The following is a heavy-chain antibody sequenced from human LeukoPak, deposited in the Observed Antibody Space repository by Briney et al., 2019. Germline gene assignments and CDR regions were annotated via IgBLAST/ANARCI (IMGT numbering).Heavy chain of an antibody. J-gene: IGHJ4*02. V-gene: IGHV5-10-1*04. Sequence: GESLRISCKGSGYRFASYWISWVRQMPGKGREWMGTIEPSDSYTNYSPSFQGQVSISADKSISTAYLQWSSLKASDTATYYCARHAEMSTSFDYWGQGTLVTVSS. CDR2: IEPSDSYT. D-gene: IGHD5-24*01. CDR1: GYRFASYW. CDR3: ARHAEMSTSFDY.